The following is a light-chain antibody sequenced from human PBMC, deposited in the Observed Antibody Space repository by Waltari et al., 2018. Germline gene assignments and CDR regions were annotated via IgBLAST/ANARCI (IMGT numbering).Light chain of an antibody. Sequence: SSELTQDPAVSVAMGQTVRITYQGDILRSYYARWYQQRPGTAPILVMYDKNNRPSGVPDRFSGSSSDDAASLTITGAQAEDEGSYYCHSRDGSGVGGSFGGGTKLTVL. CDR1: ILRSYY. J-gene: IGLJ2*01. V-gene: IGLV3-19*01. CDR3: HSRDGSGVGGS. CDR2: DKN.